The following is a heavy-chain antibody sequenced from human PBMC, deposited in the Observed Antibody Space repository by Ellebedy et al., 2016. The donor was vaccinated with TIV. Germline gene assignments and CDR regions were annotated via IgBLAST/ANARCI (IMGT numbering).Heavy chain of an antibody. D-gene: IGHD6-19*01. J-gene: IGHJ6*02. Sequence: GESLKISXAASGFTLSDYYMSWIRQAPGKGLEWVSYISSSGSTIYYADSVKGRFTISRDNAKNSLYLQMNSLRAEDTAVYYCARRYSSGWYLYYYGMDVWGQGTTVTVSS. CDR2: ISSSGSTI. CDR1: GFTLSDYY. CDR3: ARRYSSGWYLYYYGMDV. V-gene: IGHV3-11*01.